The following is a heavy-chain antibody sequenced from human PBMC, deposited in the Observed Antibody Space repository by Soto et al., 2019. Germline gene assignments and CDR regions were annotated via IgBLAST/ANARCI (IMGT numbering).Heavy chain of an antibody. CDR3: ARGDGDYYDGNGYLGRH. J-gene: IGHJ4*02. CDR1: GFTFSSYW. D-gene: IGHD3-22*01. CDR2: INSDGSRT. V-gene: IGHV3-74*01. Sequence: GGSRRLSCTAPGFTFSSYWMPGVRQAPGKGLVWVSRINSDGSRTSYADSAKGRFTISRDNAKNTVYLQMNSLRAEDTAVYYCARGDGDYYDGNGYLGRHWGQGT.